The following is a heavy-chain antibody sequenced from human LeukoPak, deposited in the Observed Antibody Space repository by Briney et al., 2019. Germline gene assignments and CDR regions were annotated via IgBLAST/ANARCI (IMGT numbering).Heavy chain of an antibody. CDR2: KRSGGTYI. J-gene: IGHJ4*02. V-gene: IGHV3-21*01. Sequence: GGLLRVSCAASGFTFSSYWMHWVRQAPGKGLERDPPKRSGGTYIYYADSVKGRFTISRDNTKNSQYLQINSLRAEDTAVYYCARDRSGYSGYECQAYWGQGTLVTVSS. CDR1: GFTFSSYW. CDR3: ARDRSGYSGYECQAY. D-gene: IGHD5-12*01.